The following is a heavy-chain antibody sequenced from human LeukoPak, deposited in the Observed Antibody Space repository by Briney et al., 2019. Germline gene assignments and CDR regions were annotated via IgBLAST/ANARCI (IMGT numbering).Heavy chain of an antibody. D-gene: IGHD3-22*01. CDR2: ISSSSSYI. CDR3: ARPRGVVITFSDY. Sequence: PGGSLRLSCAASGFTFSSYSMNWVRRAPGKGLEWVSSISSSSSYIYYADSVKGRFTISRDNAKNSLYLQMNSLRAEDTAVYYCARPRGVVITFSDYWGQGTLVTVSS. J-gene: IGHJ4*02. CDR1: GFTFSSYS. V-gene: IGHV3-21*01.